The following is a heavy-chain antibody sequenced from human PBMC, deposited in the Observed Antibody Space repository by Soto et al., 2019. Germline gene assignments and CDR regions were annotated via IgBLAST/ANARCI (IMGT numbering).Heavy chain of an antibody. J-gene: IGHJ6*02. Sequence: PSVKVSCKASGFTFTSSAMQWVRQARGQRLEWIGWIVVGSGNTNYAQKFQERVTITRDMSTSTAYMELSSLRSEDTAVYYCAQAATRLYYYGMDVWGQGTTVTVSS. V-gene: IGHV1-58*02. CDR3: AQAATRLYYYGMDV. CDR1: GFTFTSSA. CDR2: IVVGSGNT. D-gene: IGHD2-15*01.